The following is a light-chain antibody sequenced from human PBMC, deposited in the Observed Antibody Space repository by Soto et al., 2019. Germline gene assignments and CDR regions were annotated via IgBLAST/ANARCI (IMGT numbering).Light chain of an antibody. CDR2: GAS. CDR3: QQRSNWPLT. Sequence: IVLTQSPGTLSLSPGERATLSCRTSQSVSSNYLAWYQQKPGQAPRLLIYGASSRAAGVPDTFTGNGSGTDFTLTISSLEPEDFAVYYCQQRSNWPLTFGGGTKVEI. V-gene: IGKV3D-20*02. J-gene: IGKJ4*01. CDR1: QSVSSNY.